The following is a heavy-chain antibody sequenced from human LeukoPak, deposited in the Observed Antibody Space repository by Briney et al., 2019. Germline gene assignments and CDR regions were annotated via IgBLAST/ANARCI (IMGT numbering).Heavy chain of an antibody. J-gene: IGHJ4*02. CDR1: GFTFSNHP. V-gene: IGHV3-23*01. Sequence: GGSLRLSCAASGFTFSNHPMSWVRQAPGKGLEWVSTFSGSGSNTYYADSVKGRFTISRDHSKNTLFLQLNSLRAEDTAIYYCVKGIGFFDYWGQGTVVTVSS. CDR3: VKGIGFFDY. D-gene: IGHD3-10*01. CDR2: FSGSGSNT.